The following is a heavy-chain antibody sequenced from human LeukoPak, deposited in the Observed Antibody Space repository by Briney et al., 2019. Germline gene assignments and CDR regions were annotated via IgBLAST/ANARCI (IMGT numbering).Heavy chain of an antibody. CDR1: GFIFSSYW. CDR3: ARDVGYGGD. D-gene: IGHD4-23*01. CDR2: ISTDGSST. J-gene: IGHJ4*02. Sequence: GWSLRLSCVGSGFIFSSYWIHGVRQAPGRGLVWVSRISTDGSSTNYADSVKGRFTISRDNAKNTVYLQMNSLRVEDTAVYYCARDVGYGGDWGQGTLVTVSS. V-gene: IGHV3-74*01.